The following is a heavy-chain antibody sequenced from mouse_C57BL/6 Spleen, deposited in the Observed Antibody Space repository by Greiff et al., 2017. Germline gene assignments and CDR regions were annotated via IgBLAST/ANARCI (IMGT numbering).Heavy chain of an antibody. J-gene: IGHJ3*01. CDR2: ILPGSGST. V-gene: IGHV1-9*01. Sequence: VKLQQSGAELVKPGASVKLSCKATGYTFTGYWIEWVKQRPGHGLEWIGEILPGSGSTNDNEKFKGKATFTADTSSNTAYMHLRSLTTADSAIYYCAGGGPSLAYWGQGTLVTVSA. CDR3: AGGGPSLAY. CDR1: GYTFTGYW.